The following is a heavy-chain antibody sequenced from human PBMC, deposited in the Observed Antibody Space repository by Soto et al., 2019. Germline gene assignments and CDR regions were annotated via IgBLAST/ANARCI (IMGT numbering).Heavy chain of an antibody. Sequence: SETLSHTCTVSGGSISSYYWSWIRQPPGKGLEWIGYIYYSGSTNYNPSLKSRVTISVDTSKNQFSLKLSSVTAADTAVYYCARWAGTTSWYYYYYMDVWGKGTTVTVSS. D-gene: IGHD1-7*01. CDR2: IYYSGST. J-gene: IGHJ6*03. CDR1: GGSISSYY. CDR3: ARWAGTTSWYYYYYMDV. V-gene: IGHV4-59*01.